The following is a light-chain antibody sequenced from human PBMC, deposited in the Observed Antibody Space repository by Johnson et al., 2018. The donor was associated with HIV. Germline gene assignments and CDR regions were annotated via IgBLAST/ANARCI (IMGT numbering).Light chain of an antibody. CDR2: ENN. CDR1: SSNIGNNY. CDR3: GTWDSSLSAHV. V-gene: IGLV1-51*02. J-gene: IGLJ1*01. Sequence: QSVLTQPPSVSAAPGQKVTISCSGSSSNIGNNYVSWYQQLPGTAPKLLIYENNKRPSGIPDRFSGPKSGTSATLGITGLPTGDEADYYCGTWDSSLSAHVFGTGTKVTVL.